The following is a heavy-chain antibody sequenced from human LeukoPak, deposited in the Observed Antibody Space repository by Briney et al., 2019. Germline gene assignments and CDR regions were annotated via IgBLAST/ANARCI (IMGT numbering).Heavy chain of an antibody. CDR1: EFIFRNYR. J-gene: IGHJ6*03. D-gene: IGHD6-13*01. Sequence: GSLILSCAASEFIFRNYRMNLVRQAPGKGLGWGSSISNSSSYIYYPDSVKGRFTTSRDNAKNSLYLQMNSLRAEDTAVYYCARVEEQLGTTLYYYYYMGVWGKGTTVTGSS. V-gene: IGHV3-21*01. CDR3: ARVEEQLGTTLYYYYYMGV. CDR2: ISNSSSYI.